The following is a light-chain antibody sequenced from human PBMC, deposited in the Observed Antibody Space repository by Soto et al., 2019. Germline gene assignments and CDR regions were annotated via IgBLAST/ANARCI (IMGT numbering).Light chain of an antibody. CDR2: DVS. CDR1: SSDVGGYNY. V-gene: IGLV2-14*03. CDR3: SSYTSSSTVV. Sequence: SALTQPASVSGSPGQSITISCTGTSSDVGGYNYVSWYQHHPGKAPKLMIYDVSNRPSGVSNRFSGSKSGNTASLTISGLKAEDEADYYCSSYTSSSTVVFGGGTKLTVL. J-gene: IGLJ2*01.